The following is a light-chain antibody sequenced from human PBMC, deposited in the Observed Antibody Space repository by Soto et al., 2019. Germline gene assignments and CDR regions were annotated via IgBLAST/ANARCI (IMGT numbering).Light chain of an antibody. J-gene: IGKJ1*01. CDR1: QSVSSNY. Sequence: EIVLTQSPGTLSLSPGERATLACRASQSVSSNYLAWYQQKPGQAPRLLIYGASSRATGIPDRFSGSGSETDFTLTISRLEPEDFAVYYCQQYGYSFWTFGQGTKVDIK. CDR2: GAS. CDR3: QQYGYSFWT. V-gene: IGKV3-20*01.